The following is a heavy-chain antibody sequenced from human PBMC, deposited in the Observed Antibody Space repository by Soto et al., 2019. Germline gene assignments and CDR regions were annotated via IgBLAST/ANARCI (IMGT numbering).Heavy chain of an antibody. Sequence: QLQLQESGPGLVKPSETLSLTCTVSGGSISSSSYYWGWIRQSPGKGLEWIGNIYYSGSTYYNPSLKSRVTLSVDTSKNQFSLTLSSVTAADTAVYYCARRGGSSPFDYWGQGTLVTVSS. J-gene: IGHJ4*02. CDR3: ARRGGSSPFDY. D-gene: IGHD1-26*01. CDR2: IYYSGST. CDR1: GGSISSSSYY. V-gene: IGHV4-39*01.